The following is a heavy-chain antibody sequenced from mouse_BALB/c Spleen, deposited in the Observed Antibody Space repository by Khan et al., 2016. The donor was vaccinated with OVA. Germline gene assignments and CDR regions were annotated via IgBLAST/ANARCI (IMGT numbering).Heavy chain of an antibody. J-gene: IGHJ3*01. V-gene: IGHV14-4*02. Sequence: VQLQQSGAEFVRSGASVKLSCTTSGFNIKDYYMHWVKQRPKRGLEWIGWIDPENGDTEFAPKFQGKATMTADTSSNTAYLHLSSLTSEDTAVYYCYAGKLSLWFPSWGQGTLVTGSA. D-gene: IGHD1-3*01. CDR3: YAGKLSLWFPS. CDR2: IDPENGDT. CDR1: GFNIKDYY.